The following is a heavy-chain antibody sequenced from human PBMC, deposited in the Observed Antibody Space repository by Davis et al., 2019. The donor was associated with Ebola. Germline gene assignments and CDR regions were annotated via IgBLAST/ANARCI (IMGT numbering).Heavy chain of an antibody. CDR1: GFTFSSYA. J-gene: IGHJ4*02. Sequence: GGSLRLSCAASGFTFSSYAMSWVRQAPGKGLEWVSGISWNSGSIGYADSVKGRFTISRDNAKNSLYLQMNSLRAEDTALYYCAKDISVEIWHLGEFDYWGQGTLVTVSS. D-gene: IGHD3-16*01. V-gene: IGHV3-9*01. CDR2: ISWNSGSI. CDR3: AKDISVEIWHLGEFDY.